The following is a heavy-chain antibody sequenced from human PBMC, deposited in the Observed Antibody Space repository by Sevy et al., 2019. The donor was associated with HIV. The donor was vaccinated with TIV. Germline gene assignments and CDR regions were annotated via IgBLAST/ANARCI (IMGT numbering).Heavy chain of an antibody. CDR3: ARNYHDNTGPRKGIDI. J-gene: IGHJ3*02. CDR2: ISSGSSDSSV. CDR1: GFTFIDYY. Sequence: GESLKISCAASGFTFIDYYMSWIRQAPGKGLEWVSYISSGSSDSSVYYADSVKGGFTISRDNAKNSLYLQMNGLRAEDTAVYYCARNYHDNTGPRKGIDIWGQGTMVTVSS. V-gene: IGHV3-11*04. D-gene: IGHD3-22*01.